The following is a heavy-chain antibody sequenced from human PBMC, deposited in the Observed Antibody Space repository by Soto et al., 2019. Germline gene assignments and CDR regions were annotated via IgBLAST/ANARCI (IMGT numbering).Heavy chain of an antibody. D-gene: IGHD3-9*01. V-gene: IGHV3-33*01. CDR2: IWYDGSNK. J-gene: IGHJ6*02. CDR1: GFTFSSYG. Sequence: PGGSLRLSCAASGFTFSSYGMHWVRQAPGKGLEGVAVIWYDGSNKYYADSVKGRCTISRDNSKNTLYLQMNSLRAEDTAVYYCARDRLQYYDILTGYQIGYYYYYGMDVWGQGTTVTVSS. CDR3: ARDRLQYYDILTGYQIGYYYYYGMDV.